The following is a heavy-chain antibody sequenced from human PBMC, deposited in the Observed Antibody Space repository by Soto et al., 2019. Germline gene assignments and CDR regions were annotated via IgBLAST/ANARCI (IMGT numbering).Heavy chain of an antibody. J-gene: IGHJ6*02. CDR3: AKDRGYTAYDLWKYHYHYYGMDV. D-gene: IGHD5-12*01. Sequence: WGSLRLSCAASGFTFISYAMTWVRQAPGKGLEWVSAISGSGDSTSYADSVKGRFTVSRDTSKNTLYLQMNSLRVGDTAVYFCAKDRGYTAYDLWKYHYHYYGMDVWGQGTTVTVSS. CDR2: ISGSGDST. V-gene: IGHV3-23*01. CDR1: GFTFISYA.